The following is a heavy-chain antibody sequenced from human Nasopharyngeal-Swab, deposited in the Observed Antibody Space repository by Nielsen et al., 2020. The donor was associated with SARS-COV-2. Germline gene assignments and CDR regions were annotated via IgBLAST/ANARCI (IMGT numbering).Heavy chain of an antibody. CDR2: ISSSGSTI. CDR3: ARDQKSPLGGTNWFDP. V-gene: IGHV3-11*01. Sequence: GSLKISCAASGFTFSDYYMSWIRQAPGKGLEWVSYISSSGSTIYYADSVKGRFTIPRANAKNSLYLQMNSLRSEDTAVYYCARDQKSPLGGTNWFDPWGQGTLVTVSS. D-gene: IGHD2-15*01. J-gene: IGHJ5*02. CDR1: GFTFSDYY.